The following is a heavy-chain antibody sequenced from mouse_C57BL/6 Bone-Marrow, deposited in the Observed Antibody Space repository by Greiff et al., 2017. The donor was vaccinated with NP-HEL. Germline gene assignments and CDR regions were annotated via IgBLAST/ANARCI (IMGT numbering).Heavy chain of an antibody. D-gene: IGHD2-1*01. Sequence: EVQLVESGAELVRPGASVKLSCTASGFNIKDDYMHWVKQRPEQGLEWIGWIDPENGDTEYASKFQGKATITADTSSNTAYLQLSSLTSEDTAVYYCTTPSDYGKGTWFAYWGRGTRVTVSA. CDR1: GFNIKDDY. CDR3: TTPSDYGKGTWFAY. J-gene: IGHJ3*01. V-gene: IGHV14-4*01. CDR2: IDPENGDT.